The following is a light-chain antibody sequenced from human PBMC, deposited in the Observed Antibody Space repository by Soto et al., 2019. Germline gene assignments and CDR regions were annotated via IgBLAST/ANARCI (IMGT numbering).Light chain of an antibody. J-gene: IGKJ4*01. CDR1: QSVRSS. V-gene: IGKV3-15*01. Sequence: EIVMTQSPATLSVSPGERATLSCRASQSVRSSLAWYQQKPGQAPSLLMYRASTRATGVPDRFSGSGSGTEFTLTISSLQSEDFAVYYCQQHNNWPLTFGGGTKVEIK. CDR2: RAS. CDR3: QQHNNWPLT.